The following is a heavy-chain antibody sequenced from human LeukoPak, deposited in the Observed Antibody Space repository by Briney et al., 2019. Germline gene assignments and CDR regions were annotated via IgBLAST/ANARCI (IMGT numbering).Heavy chain of an antibody. CDR2: IYYSGST. J-gene: IGHJ4*02. Sequence: SETLSLTCTVSGGSISSSSYYWGWIRQPPGKGLEWIGSIYYSGSTYYNPSLKSRVTISVDTSKNQFSLKLSSVTAADTAVYYCAGSGSYSKYWGQGTLVTVSS. D-gene: IGHD1-26*01. V-gene: IGHV4-39*07. CDR3: AGSGSYSKY. CDR1: GGSISSSSYY.